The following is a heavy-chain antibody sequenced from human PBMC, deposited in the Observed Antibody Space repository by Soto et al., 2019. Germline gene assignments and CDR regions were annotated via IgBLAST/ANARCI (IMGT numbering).Heavy chain of an antibody. CDR1: GFTFSSYA. CDR3: ARDPCGGDCYFDY. J-gene: IGHJ4*02. V-gene: IGHV3-30-3*01. D-gene: IGHD2-21*02. CDR2: ISYDGSNK. Sequence: GGSLRLSCAASGFTFSSYAMHWVRQAPGKGLEWVAVISYDGSNKYYADSVKGRFTISRDNSKNTLYLQMNSLRAEDTAVYYCARDPCGGDCYFDYWGQGTLVIVSS.